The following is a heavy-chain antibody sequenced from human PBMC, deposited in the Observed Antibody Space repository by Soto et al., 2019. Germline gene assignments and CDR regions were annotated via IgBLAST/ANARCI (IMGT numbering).Heavy chain of an antibody. CDR2: IYHSGST. CDR1: GGSISSGGYS. J-gene: IGHJ4*02. CDR3: ARGADIVAGGFDY. Sequence: QLHLQESGSGLVKPSQTLSLTCAVSGGSISSGGYSWSWIRQPPGKGLEWIGYIYHSGSTYYNPSLKSRVTISVDRSKNQFSLKLSSVTAADTAVYYCARGADIVAGGFDYWGQGTLVTVSS. D-gene: IGHD5-12*01. V-gene: IGHV4-30-2*01.